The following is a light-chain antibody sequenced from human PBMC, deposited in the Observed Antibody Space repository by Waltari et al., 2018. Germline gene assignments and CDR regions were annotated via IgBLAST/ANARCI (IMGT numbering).Light chain of an antibody. CDR1: NSDIGSYNY. CDR3: SSYTTSGTLL. Sequence: SALTQPASVSGSPGQSITISCTGSNSDIGSYNYASWYQQHPNKAPKLIIYEVSHRPSGVSNRFSGSKSANTASLTISGLQVEDEAHYYCSSYTTSGTLLFGGGTKLTVL. J-gene: IGLJ2*01. CDR2: EVS. V-gene: IGLV2-14*01.